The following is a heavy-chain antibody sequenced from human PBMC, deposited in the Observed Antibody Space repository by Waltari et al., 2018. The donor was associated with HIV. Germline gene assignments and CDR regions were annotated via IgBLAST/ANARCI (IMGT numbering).Heavy chain of an antibody. D-gene: IGHD2-8*02. V-gene: IGHV4-34*02. CDR3: ARGRWHTGSALPFDY. Sequence: QVQLQQWGAGLLKPSETLSLTCAVYGASFSDYFWTWIRQAPGKGLEWIGEINHSGNTNYNPTLQTRVTISRDTSTKQLSLKLTSVTAADSAVYYCARGRWHTGSALPFDYWGRGTPVTVSS. CDR2: INHSGNT. CDR1: GASFSDYF. J-gene: IGHJ4*02.